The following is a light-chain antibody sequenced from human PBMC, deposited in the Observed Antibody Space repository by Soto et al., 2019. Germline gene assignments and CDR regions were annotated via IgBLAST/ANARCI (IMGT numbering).Light chain of an antibody. CDR2: DGS. CDR1: SSDVWSYNP. V-gene: IGLV2-23*03. Sequence: QSALTQPASVSGSPGQSITISCTGTSSDVWSYNPVSWYQQHPGKAPKLMIYDGSKRPSGVSHRFSGAKSGNTASLTISGLQAEDEADYYCCSNAGSSTFRVFGTGTKLTVL. J-gene: IGLJ1*01. CDR3: CSNAGSSTFRV.